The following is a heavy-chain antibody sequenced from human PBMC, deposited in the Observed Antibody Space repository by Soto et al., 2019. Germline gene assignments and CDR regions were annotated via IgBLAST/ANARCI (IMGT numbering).Heavy chain of an antibody. V-gene: IGHV3-73*01. CDR2: IRSKANSYAT. Sequence: PGGSLRLSCAASGFTFSGSAMHWVRQASGEGLEWVGRIRSKANSYATAYAASVKGRFTISRDDSKNTAYLQMNSLKTEDTAVYYCTRLSRDTAMDVYYYFGMDVWGQGTTVTVSS. D-gene: IGHD5-18*01. CDR3: TRLSRDTAMDVYYYFGMDV. CDR1: GFTFSGSA. J-gene: IGHJ6*02.